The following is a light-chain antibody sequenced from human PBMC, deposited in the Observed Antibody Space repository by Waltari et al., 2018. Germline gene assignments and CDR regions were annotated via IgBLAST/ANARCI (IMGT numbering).Light chain of an antibody. CDR2: DDS. CDR1: NIGRKN. Sequence: YELTQAPSVSLAPGQTATITFGGVNIGRKNVHWYQQKPGTAPVLVVYDDSDRPSGVPERFSGSNSGSTATLTIRRVEAGDEADYYCQVWDLSSDRVVFGGGTKLTVL. CDR3: QVWDLSSDRVV. V-gene: IGLV3-21*02. J-gene: IGLJ3*02.